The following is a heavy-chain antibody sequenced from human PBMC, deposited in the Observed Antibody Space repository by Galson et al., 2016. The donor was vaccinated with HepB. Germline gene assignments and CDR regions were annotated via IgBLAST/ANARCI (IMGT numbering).Heavy chain of an antibody. D-gene: IGHD4-17*01. J-gene: IGHJ2*01. CDR1: GFTFNSYW. Sequence: SLRLSCAASGFTFNSYWMTWVRQTPGKGLEWVANIKQHGSEKKYVDSVEGRFAISRDNANNSLYLQMNSLRAEDTAVYYCARASATVTMSGKFDLWGRGTLVTVSS. CDR3: ARASATVTMSGKFDL. CDR2: IKQHGSEK. V-gene: IGHV3-7*03.